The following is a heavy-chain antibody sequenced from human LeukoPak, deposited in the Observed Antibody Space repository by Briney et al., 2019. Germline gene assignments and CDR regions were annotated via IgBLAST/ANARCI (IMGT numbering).Heavy chain of an antibody. D-gene: IGHD3-9*01. CDR2: IYTSGST. CDR1: GGSISSGSYY. Sequence: SQTLSLTCTVSGGSISSGSYYWSWIRQPAGKGLEWIGRIYTSGSTNYNPSLKSRVTISVDTSKNQFSLKLSSVTAADTAVYYCARAYYDILTGYVDAFDIWGQGTMVTVSS. J-gene: IGHJ3*02. V-gene: IGHV4-61*02. CDR3: ARAYYDILTGYVDAFDI.